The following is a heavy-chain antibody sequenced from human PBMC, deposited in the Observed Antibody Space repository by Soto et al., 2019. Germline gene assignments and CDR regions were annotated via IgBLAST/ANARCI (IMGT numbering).Heavy chain of an antibody. V-gene: IGHV3-30*18. CDR3: AKDYYQLHNPLLMYYYYYGMDV. D-gene: IGHD2-2*01. CDR1: GFTFSSYG. Sequence: GGSLRLSCAASGFTFSSYGMHWVRQAPGKGLEWVAVISYDGSNKYYADSVKGRFTISRDNSKNTLYLQMNSLRAEDTAVYYCAKDYYQLHNPLLMYYYYYGMDVWGQGTTVTVSS. CDR2: ISYDGSNK. J-gene: IGHJ6*02.